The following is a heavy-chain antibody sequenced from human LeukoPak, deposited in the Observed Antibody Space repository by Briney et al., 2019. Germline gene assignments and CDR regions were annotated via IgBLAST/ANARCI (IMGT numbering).Heavy chain of an antibody. D-gene: IGHD2-15*01. CDR2: IYYSGST. CDR1: GGSISSSSYY. J-gene: IGHJ4*02. CDR3: AKSRYCSGSSCYFRY. V-gene: IGHV4-39*07. Sequence: SETLSLTCTVSGGSISSSSYYWGWIRQPPGKGLEWIGSIYYSGSTYYNPSLKSRVTISVDTSKNQFSLKLSSVTAADTAVYYFAKSRYCSGSSCYFRYWGQGTLVTVSS.